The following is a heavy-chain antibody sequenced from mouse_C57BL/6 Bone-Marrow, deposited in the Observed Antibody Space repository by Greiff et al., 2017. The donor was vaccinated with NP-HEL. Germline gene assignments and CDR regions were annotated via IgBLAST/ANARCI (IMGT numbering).Heavy chain of an antibody. D-gene: IGHD1-2*01. V-gene: IGHV1-63*01. CDR1: GYTFTNYW. CDR2: IYPGGGYT. J-gene: IGHJ4*01. Sequence: VQLQQSGAELVRPGTSVKMSCKASGYTFTNYWIGWAKQRPGHGLEWIGDIYPGGGYTNYNEKFKGKATLTADKSSSTAYMQFSSLTSEDSAIYYCARYPFILPYAMDYWGQGTSVTVSA. CDR3: ARYPFILPYAMDY.